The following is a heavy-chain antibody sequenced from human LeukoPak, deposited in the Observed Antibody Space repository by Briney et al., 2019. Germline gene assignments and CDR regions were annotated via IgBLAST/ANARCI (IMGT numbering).Heavy chain of an antibody. J-gene: IGHJ4*02. CDR1: GGSISGRY. CDR2: INYSGST. D-gene: IGHD2-15*01. V-gene: IGHV4-59*11. Sequence: PSETLSLTCTVSGGSISGRYWGWIRQPPGKGLEWIGYINYSGSTDYNPSLKSRVTISLDTSKNQFSLKLSSVPAADTAVYYCARDAGGGPFFDYWGQGTLVTVSS. CDR3: ARDAGGGPFFDY.